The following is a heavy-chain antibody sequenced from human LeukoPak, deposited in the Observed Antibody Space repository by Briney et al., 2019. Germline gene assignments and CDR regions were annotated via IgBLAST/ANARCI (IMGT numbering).Heavy chain of an antibody. J-gene: IGHJ4*02. CDR2: MNPNSGNT. CDR3: ARGVYGGNSMNFDY. V-gene: IGHV1-8*03. Sequence: ASVKVSCKASGYTFTSYDINWVRQAPGQGVEWMGWMNPNSGNTVYAQKFQGRVTITRNTSIRTAYMEKSRLRYEDTAVYYCARGVYGGNSMNFDYWGQGTLVTVSS. CDR1: GYTFTSYD. D-gene: IGHD4-23*01.